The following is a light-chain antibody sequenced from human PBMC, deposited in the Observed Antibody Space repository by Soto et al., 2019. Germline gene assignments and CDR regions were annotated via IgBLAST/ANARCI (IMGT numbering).Light chain of an antibody. Sequence: EIVLTQSPGTLSLSPGERATLSCRASQSVSDSYLAWYQQKPGQTPRLFIYGASSRATGIPDRFSGSGSGTDFTLTISRLEPEDFAVYYCQQYGTSPYAFGQGTKLEI. J-gene: IGKJ2*01. CDR1: QSVSDSY. V-gene: IGKV3-20*01. CDR2: GAS. CDR3: QQYGTSPYA.